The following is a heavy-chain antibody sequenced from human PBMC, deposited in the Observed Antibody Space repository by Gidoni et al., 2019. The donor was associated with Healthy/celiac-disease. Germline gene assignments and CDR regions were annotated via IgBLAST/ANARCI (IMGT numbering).Heavy chain of an antibody. CDR1: GFTFDVYA. D-gene: IGHD3-10*01. CDR3: VKDRGAAGYVFDI. Sequence: EVQLVESGGGLVQPGRSLRLSCAASGFTFDVYAMHWVRQAPGKGLGVVSGISWKNDNIGYADSVKGRFTISRDNAKNSLYLQMNSLRAEDTALYYCVKDRGAAGYVFDIWGQGTMVTVSS. CDR2: ISWKNDNI. J-gene: IGHJ3*02. V-gene: IGHV3-9*01.